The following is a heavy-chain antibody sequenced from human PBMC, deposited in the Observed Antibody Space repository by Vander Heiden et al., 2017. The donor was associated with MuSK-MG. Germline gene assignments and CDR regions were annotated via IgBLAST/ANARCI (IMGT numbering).Heavy chain of an antibody. CDR1: GFTFDDYA. Sequence: EVQLVESGGGLVKAGRSLRLSCAASGFTFDDYAMHWVRQAPGKGLEWVSGISWNSGSIGYADSVKGRFTISRDNAKNSLYLQMNSLRAEDTALYYCAKDGGAVAGTGPFDYWGQGTLVTVSS. V-gene: IGHV3-9*01. D-gene: IGHD6-19*01. CDR3: AKDGGAVAGTGPFDY. J-gene: IGHJ4*02. CDR2: ISWNSGSI.